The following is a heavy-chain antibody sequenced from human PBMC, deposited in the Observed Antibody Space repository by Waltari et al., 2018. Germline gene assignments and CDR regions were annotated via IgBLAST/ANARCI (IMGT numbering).Heavy chain of an antibody. CDR2: IYHSGST. J-gene: IGHJ2*01. D-gene: IGHD3-3*01. CDR1: GYSISSGYY. CDR3: ARLALMYYDFWSGFQPPYFDL. V-gene: IGHV4-38-2*01. Sequence: QVQLQESGPGLVKPSETLSLTCAVSGYSISSGYYWGWIRQPPGKGLEWIGSIYHSGSTYYNPSLKSRVTISVDTSKNQFSLKLSSVTAADTAVYYCARLALMYYDFWSGFQPPYFDLWGRGTLVTVSS.